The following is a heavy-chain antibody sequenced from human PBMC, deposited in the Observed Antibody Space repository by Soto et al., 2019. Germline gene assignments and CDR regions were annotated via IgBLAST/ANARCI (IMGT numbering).Heavy chain of an antibody. CDR1: GGSITSGEYF. D-gene: IGHD3-22*01. Sequence: QDQLQESGPGLVKPSQTLSLSCNVSGGSITSGEYFWTWIRQPPGKVLVWIGHVYHTGSTYYNPPLKSRVTVSIDTSKNQSSLRLTSVTAADTAVYFCARAGIYDRSGSDWGYLYALDVWGPGTTVIGSS. CDR3: ARAGIYDRSGSDWGYLYALDV. J-gene: IGHJ6*02. CDR2: VYHTGST. V-gene: IGHV4-30-4*01.